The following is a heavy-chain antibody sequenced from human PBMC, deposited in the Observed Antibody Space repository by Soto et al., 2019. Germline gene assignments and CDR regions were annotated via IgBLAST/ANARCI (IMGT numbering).Heavy chain of an antibody. J-gene: IGHJ6*02. CDR3: AASSSVSYYYGMDV. D-gene: IGHD6-6*01. Sequence: GGSLRLSCAASGFTFSSYAMHWVRQAPGKGLEWVAVISYEGSNKYYADSVKGRFTISRDNSKNTLYLQMNSLRAEDTAVYYCAASSSVSYYYGMDVWGQGTTVTVSS. CDR1: GFTFSSYA. CDR2: ISYEGSNK. V-gene: IGHV3-30-3*01.